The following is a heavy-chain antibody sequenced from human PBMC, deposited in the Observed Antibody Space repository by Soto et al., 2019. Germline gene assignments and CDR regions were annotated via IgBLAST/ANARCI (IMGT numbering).Heavy chain of an antibody. CDR3: VRYYYDPWGLHCGMDF. CDR2: IYYSGST. V-gene: IGHV4-59*01. D-gene: IGHD3-22*01. CDR1: GGSISSYY. Sequence: PSETLSLTCTVSGGSISSYYWSWIRQPPGKGLEWIGYIYYSGSTNYNPSLKSRVTISVDTSKNQFSLKLSSVTAADTAVYYCVRYYYDPWGLHCGMDFWGQGTTVTGFS. J-gene: IGHJ6*02.